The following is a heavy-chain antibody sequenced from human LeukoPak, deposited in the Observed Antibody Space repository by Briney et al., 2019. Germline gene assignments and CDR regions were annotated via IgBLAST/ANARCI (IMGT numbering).Heavy chain of an antibody. J-gene: IGHJ6*02. CDR2: TYYRSKWYN. D-gene: IGHD2-2*01. Sequence: SQTLSLTCAISGDSVSSNSAAWNWIRQSPSRGLEWLGRTYYRSKWYNDYAVSVKSRITINPDTSKNQFYLQLNSVTPEDTAVYYCARDQVGTSSHYYYYYGMDVWGQGTTVTVSS. CDR3: ARDQVGTSSHYYYYYGMDV. V-gene: IGHV6-1*01. CDR1: GDSVSSNSAA.